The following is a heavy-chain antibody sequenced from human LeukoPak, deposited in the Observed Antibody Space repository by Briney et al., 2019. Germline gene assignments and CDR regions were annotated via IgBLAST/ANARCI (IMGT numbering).Heavy chain of an antibody. Sequence: KPSETLSLTCAVYGGSFSGYYWSWIRQPPGKGLEWIGEINHSGSTNYNPSLKSRVTTSVDTSKNQFSLKLSSVTAADTAVYYCARGRGYYYDSSGYHYWGQGTLVTVSS. CDR3: ARGRGYYYDSSGYHY. J-gene: IGHJ4*02. CDR1: GGSFSGYY. D-gene: IGHD3-22*01. CDR2: INHSGST. V-gene: IGHV4-34*01.